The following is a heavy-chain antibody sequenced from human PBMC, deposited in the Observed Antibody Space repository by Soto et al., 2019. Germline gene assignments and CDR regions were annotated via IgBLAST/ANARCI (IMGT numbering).Heavy chain of an antibody. D-gene: IGHD4-17*01. J-gene: IGHJ3*02. CDR3: ARDNPYGDYCAFYI. V-gene: IGHV4-61*01. CDR2: IYDRGNT. CDR1: GGSVSSGTYY. Sequence: QVQLQESGPGLVKPSETLSLTCTVSGGSVSSGTYYWSWIRQPPGKGLEWIGYIYDRGNTNYNPSPKIRVTMLVDTSKNEVSLKSSSVTAADTAVYYCARDNPYGDYCAFYIWGQGTKVTVSS.